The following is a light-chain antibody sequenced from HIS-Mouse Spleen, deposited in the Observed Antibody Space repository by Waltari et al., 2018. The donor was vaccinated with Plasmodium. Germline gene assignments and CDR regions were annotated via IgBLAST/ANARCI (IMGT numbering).Light chain of an antibody. CDR1: QDISNY. J-gene: IGKJ3*01. V-gene: IGKV1-33*01. Sequence: DIQMTQSPSSLSASVGDRVTITCQASQDISNYLNWYQQKPGKAPKLLIYDASNLETGFPSRVSGSGSGTDFTFTISSLQPEDIATYYCQQYDNLPPLFTFGPGTKVDIK. CDR2: DAS. CDR3: QQYDNLPPLFT.